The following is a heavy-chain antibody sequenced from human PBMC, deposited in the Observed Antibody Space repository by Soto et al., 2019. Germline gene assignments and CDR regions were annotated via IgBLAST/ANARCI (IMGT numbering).Heavy chain of an antibody. CDR2: IHPNSGGT. J-gene: IGHJ4*02. D-gene: IGHD6-19*01. CDR1: GYTFTGYN. V-gene: IGHV1-2*04. CDR3: AREYSSGWYDY. Sequence: ASVKVSCKASGYTFTGYNMHWVRQAPGQGLEWMGRIHPNSGGTNYAQKFQGWVTMTRDSSISTAYMELSRLRSDDTAVYYCAREYSSGWYDYWGQGTPVTVSS.